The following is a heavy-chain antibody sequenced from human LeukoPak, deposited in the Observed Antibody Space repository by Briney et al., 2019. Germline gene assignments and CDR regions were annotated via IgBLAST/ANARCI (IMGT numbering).Heavy chain of an antibody. CDR1: RCTLTELS. Sequence: GASVKVSCKVSRCTLTELSMHWVRQAPGKGLEWMGGFDPEDGETIYAQKFLGRVTMTEDTSTDTAYMELSSLRSEDTAVYYCAKPTHVRGGPWFDPWGQGTLVTVSS. CDR2: FDPEDGET. D-gene: IGHD1-14*01. V-gene: IGHV1-24*01. CDR3: AKPTHVRGGPWFDP. J-gene: IGHJ5*02.